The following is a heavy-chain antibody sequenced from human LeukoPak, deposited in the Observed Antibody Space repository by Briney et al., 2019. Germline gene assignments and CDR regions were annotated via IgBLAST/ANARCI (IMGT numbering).Heavy chain of an antibody. J-gene: IGHJ4*02. V-gene: IGHV1-2*02. Sequence: APVKVSCKASGYTFTGYYMHWVRQAPGQGLEWMGWINPNSGGTNYAQKFQGRVTMTRDTSISTAYMELSRLRSDDTAVYYCARDPTWATSGWYNFDYWGQGTLVTVSS. CDR3: ARDPTWATSGWYNFDY. CDR2: INPNSGGT. D-gene: IGHD6-19*01. CDR1: GYTFTGYY.